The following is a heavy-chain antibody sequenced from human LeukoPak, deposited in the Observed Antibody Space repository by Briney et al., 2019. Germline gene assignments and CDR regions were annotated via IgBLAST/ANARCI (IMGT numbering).Heavy chain of an antibody. Sequence: GGSLRLSCAASGFTFSSYAMHWVRQAPGKGLEWVAVISYAGSNKYYADSVEGRFTISRDNSKNTLYLQMNSLRAEDTAVYYCASFSAIVVVPAAFDDYWGQGTLVTVSS. V-gene: IGHV3-30*04. CDR1: GFTFSSYA. D-gene: IGHD2-2*01. J-gene: IGHJ4*02. CDR3: ASFSAIVVVPAAFDDY. CDR2: ISYAGSNK.